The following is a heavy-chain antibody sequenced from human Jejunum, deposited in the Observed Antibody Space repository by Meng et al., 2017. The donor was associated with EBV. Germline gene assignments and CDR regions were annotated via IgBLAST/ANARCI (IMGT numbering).Heavy chain of an antibody. V-gene: IGHV1-69*06. Sequence: VQSGGAVKKPGSSVKLSFKASGATFTSHGAGWVRLAPGPGPEWLGGIIPVFGTANYPLRFQDRVTITADKSTNTGYMELGGLRSDDTAVYYCARLFCGDDCFSTYYFDSWGQGTLVTVSS. CDR1: GATFTSHG. CDR2: IIPVFGTA. D-gene: IGHD2-21*01. CDR3: ARLFCGDDCFSTYYFDS. J-gene: IGHJ4*02.